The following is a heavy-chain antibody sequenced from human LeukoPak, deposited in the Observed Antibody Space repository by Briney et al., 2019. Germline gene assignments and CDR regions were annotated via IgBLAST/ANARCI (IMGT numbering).Heavy chain of an antibody. Sequence: GGSLRLSCAASGFTFSSYSMNWVRQAPGKGLEWVSSISSSSSYIYYADSVKGRFTISRDNAKNSLYLQMNSLRAEDTAVYYCARDDTDTYYYDSSGYYGVRYFDYWGQGTLVTVSS. J-gene: IGHJ4*02. CDR3: ARDDTDTYYYDSSGYYGVRYFDY. CDR1: GFTFSSYS. V-gene: IGHV3-21*01. CDR2: ISSSSSYI. D-gene: IGHD3-22*01.